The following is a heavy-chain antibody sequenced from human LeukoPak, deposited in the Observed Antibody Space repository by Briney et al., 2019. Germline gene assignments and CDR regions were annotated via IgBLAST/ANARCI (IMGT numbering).Heavy chain of an antibody. CDR3: ARGSLWFGELTGSDY. CDR2: ISSSSYI. J-gene: IGHJ4*02. D-gene: IGHD3-10*01. CDR1: GFTFSSYS. V-gene: IGHV3-21*01. Sequence: GRSLRLSCAASGFTFSSYSMNWVRQAPGKGLEWVSSISSSSYIYYADSVKGRFTISRDNAKNSLYLQMNSLRAEDTAVYYCARGSLWFGELTGSDYWGQGTLVTVSS.